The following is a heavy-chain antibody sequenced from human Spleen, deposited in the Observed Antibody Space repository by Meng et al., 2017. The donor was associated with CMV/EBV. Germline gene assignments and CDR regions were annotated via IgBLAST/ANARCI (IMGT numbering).Heavy chain of an antibody. CDR1: GFTFSSYA. J-gene: IGHJ6*02. D-gene: IGHD2-2*01. V-gene: IGHV3-23*01. Sequence: GESLKISCAASGFTFSSYAMSWVRQAPGKGLEWVSAISGSGGSTYYADSVKGRFTISRDNAKNSLYLQMNSLRAEDTAVYYCAREDIVVVPAGHYYYGMDVWGQGTTVTVSS. CDR3: AREDIVVVPAGHYYYGMDV. CDR2: ISGSGGST.